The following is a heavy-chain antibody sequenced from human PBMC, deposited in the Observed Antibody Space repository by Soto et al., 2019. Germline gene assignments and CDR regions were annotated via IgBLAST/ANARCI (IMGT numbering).Heavy chain of an antibody. D-gene: IGHD6-19*01. V-gene: IGHV3-48*02. Sequence: SGGSLRLSCEASGFVFSTYSMNWVRQAPGKGLEWISYISSTSGTIYYADSVKGRFTIFRDNAKNSLFLQMNGLRDDDTAVYYCANQKIRFSVAGTLYGLGVWGQGTTVTVS. CDR1: GFVFSTYS. CDR2: ISSTSGTI. CDR3: ANQKIRFSVAGTLYGLGV. J-gene: IGHJ6*02.